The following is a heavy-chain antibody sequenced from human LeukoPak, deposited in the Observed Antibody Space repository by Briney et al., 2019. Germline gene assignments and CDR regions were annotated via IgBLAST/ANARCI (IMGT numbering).Heavy chain of an antibody. J-gene: IGHJ4*02. V-gene: IGHV3-23*01. Sequence: GGSLRLSCAASGFTFSSYAMSWVRQAPGKGLEWVSAISGSGGSTYYANSVKGRFTIARDNSKNTLYLQMNSLRAEDTAVYYCAKGNRYDNPYYFYYWGQGTLVAVSS. CDR1: GFTFSSYA. CDR3: AKGNRYDNPYYFYY. D-gene: IGHD3-22*01. CDR2: ISGSGGST.